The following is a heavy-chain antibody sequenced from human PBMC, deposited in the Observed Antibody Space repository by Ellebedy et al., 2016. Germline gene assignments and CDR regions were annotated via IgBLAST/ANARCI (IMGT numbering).Heavy chain of an antibody. D-gene: IGHD4/OR15-4a*01. V-gene: IGHV3-9*01. CDR3: AKGTMDYFYH. Sequence: SLKISCAGSGFTFNDYALHWARQAPGKGLEWVSGISWDSAVIGYGGSVKGRFTTSKDSAKNYLYLQMNSLRPEDTAFYYCAKGTMDYFYHWGQGTLVTVSS. J-gene: IGHJ4*02. CDR1: GFTFNDYA. CDR2: ISWDSAVI.